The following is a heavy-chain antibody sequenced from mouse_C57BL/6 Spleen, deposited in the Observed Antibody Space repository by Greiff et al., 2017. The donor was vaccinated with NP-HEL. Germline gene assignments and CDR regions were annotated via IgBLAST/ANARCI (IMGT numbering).Heavy chain of an antibody. D-gene: IGHD1-1*01. CDR1: GYTFTDYY. V-gene: IGHV1-19*01. CDR2: INPYNGGT. J-gene: IGHJ1*03. Sequence: EVQLQESGPVLVKPGASVKMSCKASGYTFTDYYMNWVKQSHGKSLEWIGVINPYNGGTSYNQKFKGKATLTVDKSSSTAYMELNSLTSEDSAVYYCARSYGSSYQGFDVWGTGTTVTVSS. CDR3: ARSYGSSYQGFDV.